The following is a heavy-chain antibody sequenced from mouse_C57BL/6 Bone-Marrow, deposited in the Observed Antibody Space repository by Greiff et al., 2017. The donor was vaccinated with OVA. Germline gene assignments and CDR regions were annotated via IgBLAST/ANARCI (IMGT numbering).Heavy chain of an antibody. Sequence: QVQLQQSGPELVKPGASVKISCKASGYSFTSYYIHWVKQRPGQGLEWIGWIYPGSGNTKYNEKFKGKATLTADTSSSTAYMQLSSLTSEDSAVYYCARRWGSSYVYYFDYWGQGTTLTVSS. V-gene: IGHV1-66*01. CDR2: IYPGSGNT. D-gene: IGHD1-1*01. CDR1: GYSFTSYY. J-gene: IGHJ2*01. CDR3: ARRWGSSYVYYFDY.